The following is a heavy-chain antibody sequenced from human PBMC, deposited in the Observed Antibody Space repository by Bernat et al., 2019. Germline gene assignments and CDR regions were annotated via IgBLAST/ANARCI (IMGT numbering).Heavy chain of an antibody. CDR2: INPSGGST. CDR1: GYTFTSYY. CDR3: ARAPYYDFWSGYYYDY. Sequence: QVQLVQSGAEVKKPGASVKVSCKASGYTFTSYYMHWVRQAPGQGLEWMGIINPSGGSTSYAQKFQGRVTMTRDTSTSTVYMELSSLRSEDTAVYYCARAPYYDFWSGYYYDYWGQRTLVTVSS. D-gene: IGHD3-3*01. V-gene: IGHV1-46*01. J-gene: IGHJ4*02.